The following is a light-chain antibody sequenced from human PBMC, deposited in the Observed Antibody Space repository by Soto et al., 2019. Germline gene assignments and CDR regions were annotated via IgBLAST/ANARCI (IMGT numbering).Light chain of an antibody. Sequence: EIVLTQSPGTLSLSPGEGATLSCRASRSVSSSYLAWYQHKVGQAPRLLIYGTSNRATGIPDRFSGSGSGTDFTLIIRRLEPEDFAVYYCQQFGSAPCTFGQGTKLEI. V-gene: IGKV3-20*01. CDR3: QQFGSAPCT. CDR1: RSVSSSY. J-gene: IGKJ2*02. CDR2: GTS.